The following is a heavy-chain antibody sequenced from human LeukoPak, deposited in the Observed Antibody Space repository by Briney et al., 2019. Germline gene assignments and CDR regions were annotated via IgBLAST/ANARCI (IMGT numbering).Heavy chain of an antibody. J-gene: IGHJ6*02. V-gene: IGHV3-9*01. Sequence: GGSLRLSCAASGFIFSNYAMHWVRQAPGKGLEWVSDISWTSGSIGYADSVKGRFTISRDNAKNSLYLQMNSLRAEDTALYYCAKDTTTVTTDGMDVWGQGTTVTVSS. CDR1: GFIFSNYA. CDR2: ISWTSGSI. D-gene: IGHD4-17*01. CDR3: AKDTTTVTTDGMDV.